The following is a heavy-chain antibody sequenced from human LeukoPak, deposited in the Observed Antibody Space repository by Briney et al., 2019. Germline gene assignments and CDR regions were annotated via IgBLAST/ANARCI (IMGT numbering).Heavy chain of an antibody. Sequence: GGSLRLSCAASGFTFSDYYMDWVRQAPGKGLEWVGRIKSKTDGGTTDYAAPVKGRFTISRDDSKNTLYLQMNSLKTEDTAVYYCTTDRLAVAGNRYYFDYWGQGTLVTVSS. CDR2: IKSKTDGGTT. D-gene: IGHD6-19*01. V-gene: IGHV3-15*01. CDR3: TTDRLAVAGNRYYFDY. CDR1: GFTFSDYY. J-gene: IGHJ4*02.